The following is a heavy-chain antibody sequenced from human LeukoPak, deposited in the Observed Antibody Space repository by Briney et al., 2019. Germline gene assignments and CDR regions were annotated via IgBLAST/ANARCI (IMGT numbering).Heavy chain of an antibody. Sequence: SETLSLTCAVYGGSFSGYYWSWIRQPPGEGLEWIGEINHSGSTNYNPSLKSRVTISVDTSKNQFSLKPSSVTAADTAVYYCARGWPSSYYYDSSGYYYWGQGTLVTVSS. CDR3: ARGWPSSYYYDSSGYYY. D-gene: IGHD3-22*01. V-gene: IGHV4-34*01. CDR1: GGSFSGYY. CDR2: INHSGST. J-gene: IGHJ4*02.